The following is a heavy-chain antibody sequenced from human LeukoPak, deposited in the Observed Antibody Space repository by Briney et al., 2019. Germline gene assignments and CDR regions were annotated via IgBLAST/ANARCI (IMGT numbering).Heavy chain of an antibody. D-gene: IGHD3-16*01. J-gene: IGHJ6*02. CDR3: ARGGGLDV. Sequence: PGGSLRLSCAASGFTFSSYGMHWVRQAPGKGLEWVAVMSNDGSNKYYADSVKGRFTVSRDNSKNSLYLQMSNLRAEDTAVYFCARGGGLDVWGQGATVTVSS. CDR1: GFTFSSYG. V-gene: IGHV3-30*03. CDR2: MSNDGSNK.